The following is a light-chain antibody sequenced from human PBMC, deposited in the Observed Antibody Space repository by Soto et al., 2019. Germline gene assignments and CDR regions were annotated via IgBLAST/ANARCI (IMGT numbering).Light chain of an antibody. CDR3: QQRTKWRT. Sequence: EIVLPQSPATLSLSPGERATLSCRASQSVSSSLAWYQQKPGQAPRLLIYDASNRATGIPARFSGSGSGTDFTLTISSLEPEDFAVYYCQQRTKWRTFGQGTKVDIK. CDR2: DAS. J-gene: IGKJ1*01. V-gene: IGKV3-11*01. CDR1: QSVSSS.